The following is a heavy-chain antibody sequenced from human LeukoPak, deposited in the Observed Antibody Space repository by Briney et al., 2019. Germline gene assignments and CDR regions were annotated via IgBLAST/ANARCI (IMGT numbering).Heavy chain of an antibody. CDR1: GFTFNNYA. D-gene: IGHD3-22*01. V-gene: IGHV3-23*01. CDR3: ARDPYYYDSSGYYGEGFDY. J-gene: IGHJ4*02. Sequence: PGGSLRLSCAASGFTFNNYAMTWVRQTPGKGLEWVSTISGSSDTTYYADSVKGRFTISRDNSKNTLYLEMSSLRAEDTAVYYCARDPYYYDSSGYYGEGFDYWGQGTLVTVSS. CDR2: ISGSSDTT.